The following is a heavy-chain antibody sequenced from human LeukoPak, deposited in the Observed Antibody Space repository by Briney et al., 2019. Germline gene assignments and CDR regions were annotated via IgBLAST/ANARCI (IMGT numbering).Heavy chain of an antibody. CDR2: IYYSGST. Sequence: SETLSLTCTVSGGSISSYYWSWIRQPPGKGLEWIGYIYYSGSTYYNPSLKSRVTISVDTSKNQFSLKLSSVTAADTAVYYCARDRYYYDSSGYHSFDYWGQGTLVTVSS. D-gene: IGHD3-22*01. CDR1: GGSISSYY. V-gene: IGHV4-59*08. J-gene: IGHJ4*02. CDR3: ARDRYYYDSSGYHSFDY.